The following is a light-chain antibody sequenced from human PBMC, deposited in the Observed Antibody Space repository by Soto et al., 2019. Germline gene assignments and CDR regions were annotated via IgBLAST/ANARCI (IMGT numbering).Light chain of an antibody. J-gene: IGKJ5*01. CDR1: QGIRSY. Sequence: DIQLTQSPPFLSASVGDRVTITCRASQGIRSYLAWYQQKPGKAPKLLIFAASTLQSGVPLRFSGSGSGTEFSLTISSLQPEDFATYYCQQLNSYSFTFGQGTRLEIK. CDR2: AAS. CDR3: QQLNSYSFT. V-gene: IGKV1-9*01.